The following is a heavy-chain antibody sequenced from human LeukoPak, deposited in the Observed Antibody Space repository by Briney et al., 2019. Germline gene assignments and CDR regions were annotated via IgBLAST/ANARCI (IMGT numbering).Heavy chain of an antibody. CDR3: ARDPPPTVGRDYFDY. D-gene: IGHD1-26*01. CDR2: ISYDGSNK. Sequence: GGSLRLSCAASGFTFSSYGMHWVRQAPGKGLEWVAVISYDGSNKYYADSVKGRFTISRDNSKNTLYLQMNSLRAEDTAVYYCARDPPPTVGRDYFDYWGQGTLVTVSS. V-gene: IGHV3-30*03. J-gene: IGHJ4*02. CDR1: GFTFSSYG.